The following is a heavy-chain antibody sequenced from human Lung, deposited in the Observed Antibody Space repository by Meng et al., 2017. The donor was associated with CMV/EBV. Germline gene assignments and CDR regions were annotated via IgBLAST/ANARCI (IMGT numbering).Heavy chain of an antibody. J-gene: IGHJ5*02. V-gene: IGHV3-66*01. CDR2: IYGSGNT. CDR3: AREIPQAWAS. CDR1: GFSVSSNY. Sequence: ELQVVGSGGGLVQPGGSLRLSCTASGFSVSSNYMSWVRQAPGKGLEWISIIYGSGNTYYGDSVKGRFTISRDNFRNTLYLQMNSLTAEDTAVYYCAREIPQAWASWGQGTLVTVSS. D-gene: IGHD2-21*01.